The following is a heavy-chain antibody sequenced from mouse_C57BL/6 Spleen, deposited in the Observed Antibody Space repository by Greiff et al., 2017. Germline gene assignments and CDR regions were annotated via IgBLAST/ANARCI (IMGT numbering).Heavy chain of an antibody. CDR3: TKDGYYRYAMDY. J-gene: IGHJ4*01. Sequence: VQLQQSGTVLARPGASVKMSCKTSGYTFTSYWMHWVKQRPGQGLEWIGAIYPGNSDTSYNQKFKGKAKLTAVTSASTAYMELSSLTNEDSAVYYCTKDGYYRYAMDYWGQGTSVTVSS. CDR1: GYTFTSYW. D-gene: IGHD2-3*01. CDR2: IYPGNSDT. V-gene: IGHV1-5*01.